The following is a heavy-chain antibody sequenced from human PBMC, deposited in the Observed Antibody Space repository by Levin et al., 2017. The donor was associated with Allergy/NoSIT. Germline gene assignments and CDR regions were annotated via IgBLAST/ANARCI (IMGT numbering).Heavy chain of an antibody. CDR1: GFTFSSYA. Sequence: GESLKISCAASGFTFSSYAMTWVRQAPGKGLEWVSTISGSGGRTYNADSMKGRFTISRDNSKNTVYLQMNSLRAEDTAVYYCAKPYYYDSSGYSNDYWGQGTLVTVSS. CDR3: AKPYYYDSSGYSNDY. V-gene: IGHV3-23*01. CDR2: ISGSGGRT. D-gene: IGHD3-22*01. J-gene: IGHJ4*02.